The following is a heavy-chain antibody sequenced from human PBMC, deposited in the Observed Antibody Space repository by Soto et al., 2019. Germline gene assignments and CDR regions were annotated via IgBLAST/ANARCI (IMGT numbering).Heavy chain of an antibody. D-gene: IGHD6-19*01. Sequence: QVQLQQWGAGLLKPSETLSLTCAVYGGSFSGYYWSWIRQPPGKGLEWIGEINHSGSTNYNPSLKSRVTISVDTSKNQFSLKLSSVTAADTAVYYCARAPPRYESSGWYENWFDPWGQGTLVTVSS. J-gene: IGHJ5*02. V-gene: IGHV4-34*01. CDR3: ARAPPRYESSGWYENWFDP. CDR2: INHSGST. CDR1: GGSFSGYY.